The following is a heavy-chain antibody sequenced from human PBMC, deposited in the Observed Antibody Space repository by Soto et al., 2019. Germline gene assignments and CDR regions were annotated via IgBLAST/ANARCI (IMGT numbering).Heavy chain of an antibody. Sequence: AGGSLRLSCAASGFTFSSYAMSWVRQAPGKGLEWVSAISGSGGSTYYADSVKGRFTISRDNSKNTLYLQMNSLRAEDTAVYYCAKDHYYDSSGYYSLASYWGQGTLVTVSS. D-gene: IGHD3-22*01. CDR1: GFTFSSYA. V-gene: IGHV3-23*01. CDR2: ISGSGGST. J-gene: IGHJ4*02. CDR3: AKDHYYDSSGYYSLASY.